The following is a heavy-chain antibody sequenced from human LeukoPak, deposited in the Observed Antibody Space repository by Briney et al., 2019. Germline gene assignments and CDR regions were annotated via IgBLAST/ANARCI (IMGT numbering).Heavy chain of an antibody. Sequence: ASVKVSCKVSGYTFTNYAMNWVRQAPGQGLEWMGWINTNTGNPTYAQGFTGRFVFSLDTSVSTAYLQIGSLKAEDTAVYYCAREGRGSSGYSFRASDWFDPWGQGTLVTVSS. CDR1: GYTFTNYA. J-gene: IGHJ5*02. V-gene: IGHV7-4-1*01. D-gene: IGHD3-22*01. CDR2: INTNTGNP. CDR3: AREGRGSSGYSFRASDWFDP.